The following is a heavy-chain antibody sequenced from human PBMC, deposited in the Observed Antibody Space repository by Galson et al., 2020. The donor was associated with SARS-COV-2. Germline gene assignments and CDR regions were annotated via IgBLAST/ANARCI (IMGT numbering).Heavy chain of an antibody. D-gene: IGHD2-15*01. J-gene: IGHJ5*01. CDR1: GVNFNNFDTHYG. CDR3: AKDQGYCIGGSCYELGWFDS. CDR2: IRYDGNYK. V-gene: IGHV3-30*02. Sequence: GGSLRLSCVASGVNFNNFDTHYGMHWVRQAPGKGLEWVAFIRYDGNYKYYADSAKGRFTISRDNSKNTVYLQMNSLRAEDTALYYCAKDQGYCIGGSCYELGWFDSWGQGTLVTVSS.